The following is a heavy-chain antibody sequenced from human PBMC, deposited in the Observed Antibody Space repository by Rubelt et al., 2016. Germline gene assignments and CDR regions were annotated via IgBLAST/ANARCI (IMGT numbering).Heavy chain of an antibody. D-gene: IGHD6-19*01. V-gene: IGHV3-53*01. CDR2: IYTNGHT. J-gene: IGHJ3*01. CDR1: GFSLNNNF. Sequence: EVLLVESGGGLIQPGGSLRLSCTASGFSLNNNFMSWVRQAPGKGLEWVSLIYTNGHTYYADSVQGRFTISRNTSDNTLYLQMNSLRDEDTALYYCARGQGMAGSDAFDFWGQGTLVKVSS. CDR3: ARGQGMAGSDAFDF.